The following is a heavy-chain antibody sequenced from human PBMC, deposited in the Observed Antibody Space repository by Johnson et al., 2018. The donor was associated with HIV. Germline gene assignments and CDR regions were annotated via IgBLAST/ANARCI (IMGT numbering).Heavy chain of an antibody. V-gene: IGHV3-30-3*01. CDR2: ILYDGSNK. CDR1: GFTFSFYA. D-gene: IGHD6-19*01. Sequence: QVQLVESGGGVAQPGRSLRLSCAASGFTFSFYAMHWVRQAPGKGLEWVALILYDGSNKYSVDSVKGRFTISRDNAKNSLFLEMNSLRAEDTAVYYCARVLADGWFSYDVFDVWGQGTLVIVSS. CDR3: ARVLADGWFSYDVFDV. J-gene: IGHJ3*01.